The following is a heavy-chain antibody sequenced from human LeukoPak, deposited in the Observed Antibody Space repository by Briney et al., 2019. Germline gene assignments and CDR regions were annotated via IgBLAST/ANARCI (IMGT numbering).Heavy chain of an antibody. D-gene: IGHD4-23*01. J-gene: IGHJ4*02. V-gene: IGHV4-39*01. Sequence: KPSETLSLTCAVYGGSFSSSSYYWGWIRQPPGKGLEWIGSIYYSGSTYYNPSLKSRVTISVDTSKNQFSLKLSSVTAADTAVYYCATQETVALFDYWGQGTLVTVSS. CDR1: GGSFSSSSYY. CDR3: ATQETVALFDY. CDR2: IYYSGST.